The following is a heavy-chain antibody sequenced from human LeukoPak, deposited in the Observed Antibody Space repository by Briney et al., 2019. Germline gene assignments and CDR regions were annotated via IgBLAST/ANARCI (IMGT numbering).Heavy chain of an antibody. D-gene: IGHD3-22*01. CDR2: IKQDGSEK. CDR3: ARDLVPFGHYDSSGSKYPGDY. Sequence: GGSLRLSCAASGFTFSSYWMSWVRQAPGKGLEWVANIKQDGSEKYYVDFVKGRFTNSRDNAKNSLYLQMNSLRAEDTAVYYCARDLVPFGHYDSSGSKYPGDYWGQGTLVTVSS. V-gene: IGHV3-7*01. CDR1: GFTFSSYW. J-gene: IGHJ4*02.